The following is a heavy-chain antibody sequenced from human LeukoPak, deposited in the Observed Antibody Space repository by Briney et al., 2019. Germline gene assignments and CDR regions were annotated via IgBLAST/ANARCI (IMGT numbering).Heavy chain of an antibody. CDR2: ISSSGSTI. Sequence: GGSLRLSCAASGFTFSDYYMSWIRQAPGKGLEWVSYISSSGSTIYYADSVKGRFTISRDNAKNSLYLQMNSLRAEDTAVYYCAGDKAAMDYYYYYGMDVWGQGTTVTVSS. CDR3: AGDKAAMDYYYYYGMDV. CDR1: GFTFSDYY. J-gene: IGHJ6*02. V-gene: IGHV3-11*01. D-gene: IGHD5-18*01.